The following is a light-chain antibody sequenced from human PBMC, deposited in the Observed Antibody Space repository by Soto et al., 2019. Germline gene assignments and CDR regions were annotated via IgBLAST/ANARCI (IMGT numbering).Light chain of an antibody. Sequence: QSALTQPPSASGSPGQSVTISCTGTSSDVGGYNYVSWYQQHPGKAPKLMIYEVTKRPSGVPERFSGSKSGNTASLTVSGLQAEDEADYYCSSYAGSNNYVFGTGTKLTV. CDR2: EVT. J-gene: IGLJ1*01. CDR1: SSDVGGYNY. V-gene: IGLV2-8*01. CDR3: SSYAGSNNYV.